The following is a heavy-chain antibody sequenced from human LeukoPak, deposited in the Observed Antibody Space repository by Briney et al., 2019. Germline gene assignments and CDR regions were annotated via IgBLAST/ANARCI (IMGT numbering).Heavy chain of an antibody. V-gene: IGHV3-49*03. J-gene: IGHJ4*02. D-gene: IGHD2-15*01. Sequence: GGSLRLSCTASGFTFGDYAMSWFRQAPGKGLEWVGFIRSKAYGGTTEYAASVKGRFTISRDDSQSIAYLQMNSLKIEDTAIYFCCRDSVRSCSGGRCHLLDSWGQGTLVAVSS. CDR2: IRSKAYGGTT. CDR1: GFTFGDYA. CDR3: CRDSVRSCSGGRCHLLDS.